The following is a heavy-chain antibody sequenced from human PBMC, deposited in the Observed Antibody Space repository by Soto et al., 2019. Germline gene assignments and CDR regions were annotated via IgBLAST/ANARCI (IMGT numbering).Heavy chain of an antibody. V-gene: IGHV4-59*01. CDR1: GGSISSYY. CDR3: ARWGYCSSTSCYGDAFDI. CDR2: IYYSGST. J-gene: IGHJ3*02. D-gene: IGHD2-2*01. Sequence: SETLSLTCTVSGGSISSYYWSWIRQPPGKGLEWIGYIYYSGSTNYNPSLKSRVTISVDTSKNQFSLKLSSVTAADTAVYYCARWGYCSSTSCYGDAFDIWGQGTMVTVSS.